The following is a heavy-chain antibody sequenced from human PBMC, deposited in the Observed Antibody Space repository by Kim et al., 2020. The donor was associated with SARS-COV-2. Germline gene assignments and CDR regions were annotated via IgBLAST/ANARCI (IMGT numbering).Heavy chain of an antibody. V-gene: IGHV3-11*04. CDR2: I. Sequence: IYFADSVKGRFTISRDMAKNSLYLQMNRLRDEDTAVYYCARVVSSLACDYWGQGTLVTVSS. J-gene: IGHJ4*02. D-gene: IGHD3-10*01. CDR3: ARVVSSLACDY.